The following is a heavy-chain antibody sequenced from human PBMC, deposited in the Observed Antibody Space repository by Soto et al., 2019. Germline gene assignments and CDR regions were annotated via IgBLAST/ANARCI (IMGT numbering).Heavy chain of an antibody. Sequence: GGSLRLSCAASVFTFSSYAMRLVRQSPGKGLEWISAISGSGGSTYYADSVKGRFTISRDNSKNTLYLQMNSLRAEETAVYYCAKNRSPNSSGWYYWGKGT. V-gene: IGHV3-23*01. CDR2: ISGSGGST. CDR1: VFTFSSYA. D-gene: IGHD6-19*01. CDR3: AKNRSPNSSGWYY. J-gene: IGHJ4*02.